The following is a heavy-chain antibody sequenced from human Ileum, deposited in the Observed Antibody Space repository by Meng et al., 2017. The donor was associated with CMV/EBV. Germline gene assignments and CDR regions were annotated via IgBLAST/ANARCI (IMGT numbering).Heavy chain of an antibody. J-gene: IGHJ4*02. D-gene: IGHD6-6*01. CDR2: TAYRSKWDY. Sequence: QSGPGLVKPSQTLSLTCDISGDSGSTNNVAWNWIRQSPLRGLEWLGRTAYRSKWDYEYSVSVKSRITISPDTSKNQLSLQLRSVTPEDTAVYYCARESELLRFDHWGQGTLVTVSS. CDR1: GDSGSTNNVA. CDR3: ARESELLRFDH. V-gene: IGHV6-1*01.